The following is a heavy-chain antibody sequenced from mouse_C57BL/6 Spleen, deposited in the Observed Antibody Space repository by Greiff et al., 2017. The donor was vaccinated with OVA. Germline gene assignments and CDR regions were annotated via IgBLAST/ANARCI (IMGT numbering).Heavy chain of an antibody. CDR1: GYTFTSYW. Sequence: VQLQQPGAELVKPGASVKLSCKASGYTFTSYWMHWVKQRPGRGLEWIGRIDPKSGGTKYNEKFKSKATMTVDKPSSSSYMQLSSLTSEDSAVYYCSRSPFVTTVVPSYFDYWGQVTTLTVSS. V-gene: IGHV1-72*01. D-gene: IGHD1-1*01. CDR2: IDPKSGGT. J-gene: IGHJ2*01. CDR3: SRSPFVTTVVPSYFDY.